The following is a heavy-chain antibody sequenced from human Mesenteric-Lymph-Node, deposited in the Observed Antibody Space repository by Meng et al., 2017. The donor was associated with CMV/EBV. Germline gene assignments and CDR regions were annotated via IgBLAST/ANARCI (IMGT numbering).Heavy chain of an antibody. Sequence: ASVKVSCKASGYTFTDYGINWVRQAPGQGLEWMGWISVHNGDTNFAQKFQGRVTMTTDTSTSTVYMDLRSLRSDDMAVYYCARGFLVSPYFDYWGQGTLVTVSS. V-gene: IGHV1-18*03. D-gene: IGHD4-23*01. CDR1: GYTFTDYG. CDR3: ARGFLVSPYFDY. J-gene: IGHJ4*02. CDR2: ISVHNGDT.